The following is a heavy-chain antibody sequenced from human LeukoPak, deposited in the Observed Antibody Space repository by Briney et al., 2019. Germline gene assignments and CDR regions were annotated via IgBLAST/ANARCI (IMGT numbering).Heavy chain of an antibody. Sequence: PSETLSLTCAVSGYSISSGYYWGWIRQPPGKGLEWIGSIYHSGSTYYNPSLKSRVTISVDTSKNQFSLKLSSVTAADTAVYYCARDLVLARDEPNWFDPWGQGTLVTVSS. CDR2: IYHSGST. CDR3: ARDLVLARDEPNWFDP. V-gene: IGHV4-38-2*02. J-gene: IGHJ5*02. CDR1: GYSISSGYY. D-gene: IGHD3-10*01.